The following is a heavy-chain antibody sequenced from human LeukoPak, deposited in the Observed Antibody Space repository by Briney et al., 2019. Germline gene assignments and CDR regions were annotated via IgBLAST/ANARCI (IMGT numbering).Heavy chain of an antibody. V-gene: IGHV4-59*01. CDR2: IYYSGST. Sequence: PSETLSLTCTVSGGSISSYYWSWIRQPPGKGLEWIGYIYYSGSTNYNPSLKSRVTISVDTSKNQFSLKLSSVTAADTAVYYCARERQLTYFDYWGQGTLVTVSS. J-gene: IGHJ4*02. CDR1: GGSISSYY. CDR3: ARERQLTYFDY. D-gene: IGHD6-6*01.